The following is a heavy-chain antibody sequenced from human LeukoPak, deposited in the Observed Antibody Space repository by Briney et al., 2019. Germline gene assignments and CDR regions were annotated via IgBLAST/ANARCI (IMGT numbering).Heavy chain of an antibody. CDR1: GGSISNLNYY. V-gene: IGHV4-61*02. D-gene: IGHD3-22*01. Sequence: PSETLSLTCTVSGGSISNLNYYWSWIRQPAGKGLEWIGRIYASGSTNYNPSLKSRVTISVDTSKNQFSLKLSSVTAADTAVYYRARPSTYYYDSSGHGAFDIWGQGTMVTVSS. CDR3: ARPSTYYYDSSGHGAFDI. CDR2: IYASGST. J-gene: IGHJ3*02.